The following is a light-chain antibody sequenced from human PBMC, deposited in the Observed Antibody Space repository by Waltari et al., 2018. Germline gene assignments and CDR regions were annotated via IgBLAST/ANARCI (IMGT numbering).Light chain of an antibody. CDR3: QQYSSESYT. Sequence: DIQMTQSPSTLSASVGARVTITCRASQSIGYWLAWYQQKPGKAPKLLIPKASSLQGGIPSRFGGSGSGTEFTLTISSLQPDDSATYHCQQYSSESYTFGQGTKLEIK. CDR2: KAS. V-gene: IGKV1-5*03. J-gene: IGKJ2*01. CDR1: QSIGYW.